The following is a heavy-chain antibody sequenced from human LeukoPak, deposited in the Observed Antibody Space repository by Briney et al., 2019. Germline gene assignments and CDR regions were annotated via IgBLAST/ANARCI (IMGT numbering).Heavy chain of an antibody. J-gene: IGHJ3*02. Sequence: HGESLKISCKGSGYSFTSYWIGWVRQMPGKGLEWMGIIYPGDSDTRYSPSFQGQVTISDDKTISTAYLQWSRLKASDTAMYYCATRSGWYSDAFDIWGQGTMVTV. V-gene: IGHV5-51*01. CDR3: ATRSGWYSDAFDI. D-gene: IGHD6-19*01. CDR1: GYSFTSYW. CDR2: IYPGDSDT.